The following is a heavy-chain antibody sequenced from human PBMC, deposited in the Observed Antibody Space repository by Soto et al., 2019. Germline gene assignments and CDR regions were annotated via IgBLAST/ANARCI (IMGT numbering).Heavy chain of an antibody. Sequence: VGSLRLSCAASGFTFSHYEMNCVRHSPGKGLEWVSYISSPGSTIYYADSVKGRFTVSRDNAKSSLFLQMNNLRSEDTAVYYCARDYGGIGTNCDYLEVWGRGTTVTVSS. CDR2: ISSPGSTI. CDR3: ARDYGGIGTNCDYLEV. CDR1: GFTFSHYE. D-gene: IGHD2-2*01. V-gene: IGHV3-48*03. J-gene: IGHJ6*03.